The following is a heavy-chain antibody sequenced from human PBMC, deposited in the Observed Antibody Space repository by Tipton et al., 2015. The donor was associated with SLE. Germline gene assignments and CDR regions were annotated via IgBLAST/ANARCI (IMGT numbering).Heavy chain of an antibody. CDR3: ARDWQQLVRFDI. J-gene: IGHJ3*02. V-gene: IGHV3-21*01. D-gene: IGHD6-6*01. Sequence: SLRLSCAASGFTFSSYSMNWVRQAPGKGLEWVSSISSSSSYIYYADSVKGRFTISRDNSKNTLYLQMNSLRAEDTAVYYCARDWQQLVRFDIWGQGTMVTVSS. CDR2: ISSSSSYI. CDR1: GFTFSSYS.